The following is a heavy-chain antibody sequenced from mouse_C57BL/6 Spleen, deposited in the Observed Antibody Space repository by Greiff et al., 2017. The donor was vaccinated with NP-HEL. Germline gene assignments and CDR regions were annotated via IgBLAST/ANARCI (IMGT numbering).Heavy chain of an antibody. CDR3: VGDGYLYYFDY. CDR1: GFSFNTYA. J-gene: IGHJ2*01. Sequence: EVKVIESGGGLVQPKGSLKLSCAASGFSFNTYAMNWVRQAPGKGLEWVARIRSKSNNYATYYADSVKDRFTISRDDSESMLYLQMNNLKTEDTAMYYCVGDGYLYYFDYWGQGTTLTVSS. CDR2: IRSKSNNYAT. D-gene: IGHD2-3*01. V-gene: IGHV10-1*01.